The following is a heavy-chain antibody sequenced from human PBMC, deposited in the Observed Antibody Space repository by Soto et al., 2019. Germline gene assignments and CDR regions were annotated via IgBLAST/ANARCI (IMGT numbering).Heavy chain of an antibody. V-gene: IGHV4-30-4*01. CDR2: VYYSGTT. J-gene: IGHJ4*02. Sequence: SETLSLTCTVSGGSIRNGDYYWGWIRQPPGKGLEWIGYVYYSGTTYSHPSLNSRVSISVDTSKNHFSLMVDSVTAADTAVYYCARARFQVLYGKPYFDSWGQGTLVTVSS. CDR3: ARARFQVLYGKPYFDS. D-gene: IGHD2-2*02. CDR1: GGSIRNGDYY.